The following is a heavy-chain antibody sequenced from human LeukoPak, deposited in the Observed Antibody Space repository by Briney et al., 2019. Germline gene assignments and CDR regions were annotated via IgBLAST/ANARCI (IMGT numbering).Heavy chain of an antibody. CDR3: AREPRGYNGYEMCFDP. D-gene: IGHD5-12*01. CDR2: INPNNGGT. Sequence: ASVKASCKASGYTFTGYCIHWVRQAPGQGLEWMGWINPNNGGTNYAQRYQDRVTMTRDTPISRAYMELSCLRSDDTAVYYGAREPRGYNGYEMCFDPWEQGPLVTVSS. CDR1: GYTFTGYC. V-gene: IGHV1-2*02. J-gene: IGHJ5*02.